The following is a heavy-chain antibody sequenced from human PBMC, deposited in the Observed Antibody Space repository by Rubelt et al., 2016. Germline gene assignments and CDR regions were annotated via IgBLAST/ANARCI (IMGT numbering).Heavy chain of an antibody. D-gene: IGHD3-10*01. Sequence: QVQLQESGPGLVKPSQTLSLTCTVSGGSISSGDYFWSWIRQHPGKGLEWIGYFSYSGGTYYIPSLRSGVTISVDTSKNQFSLKLSAVTAADTAVYYCARFTMVRGVGYWGQGTLVTVSS. V-gene: IGHV4-31*03. J-gene: IGHJ4*02. CDR2: FSYSGGT. CDR1: GGSISSGDYF. CDR3: ARFTMVRGVGY.